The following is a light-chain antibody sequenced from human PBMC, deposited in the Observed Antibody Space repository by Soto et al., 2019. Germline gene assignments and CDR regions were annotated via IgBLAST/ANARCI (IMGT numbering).Light chain of an antibody. CDR2: KAS. CDR1: QNINTW. J-gene: IGKJ4*01. V-gene: IGKV1-5*03. Sequence: DIQMTQSPSTLSASVGDRVTITCRASQNINTWLAWSQQKPGKAPKLLIHKASNLQSGVPSRFSGSGSGTELTLTISSLQPDDFATYFCQQYESYPLTFGGGTKVEI. CDR3: QQYESYPLT.